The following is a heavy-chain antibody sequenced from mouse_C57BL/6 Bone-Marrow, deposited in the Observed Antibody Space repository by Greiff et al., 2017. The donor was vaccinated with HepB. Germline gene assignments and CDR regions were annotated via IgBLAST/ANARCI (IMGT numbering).Heavy chain of an antibody. CDR3: ARRGIYYYGTKRWYYFDY. D-gene: IGHD1-1*01. V-gene: IGHV1-55*01. CDR2: IYPGSGST. CDR1: GYTFTSYW. Sequence: QVQLQHPGAELVKPGASVKMSCKASGYTFTSYWITWVKQRPGQGLEWIGDIYPGSGSTNYNEKFKSKATLTVDTSSSTAYMQLSSLTSEDSAVYYCARRGIYYYGTKRWYYFDYWGQGTTLTVSS. J-gene: IGHJ2*01.